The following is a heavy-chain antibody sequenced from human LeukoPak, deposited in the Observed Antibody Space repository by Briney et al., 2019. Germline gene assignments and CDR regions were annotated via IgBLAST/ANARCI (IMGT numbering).Heavy chain of an antibody. CDR2: IYYCGSI. Sequence: PSVTLSLTCTVSGGSISSGDYYWSWIRQHPGKGLGWIGGIYYCGSIYYNPSLKSRIPISVATSKNQFSLKLSSVTAADTAVYYCARASSYYYDSSGHIWGQGTMVTASS. CDR1: GGSISSGDYY. V-gene: IGHV4-31*03. CDR3: ARASSYYYDSSGHI. D-gene: IGHD3-22*01. J-gene: IGHJ3*02.